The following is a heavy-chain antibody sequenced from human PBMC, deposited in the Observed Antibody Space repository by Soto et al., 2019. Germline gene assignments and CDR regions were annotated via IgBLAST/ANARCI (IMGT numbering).Heavy chain of an antibody. CDR1: GYTFSNYY. CDR3: ARARLTYYYDSSGHEFDY. Sequence: GASVKVSCKGAGYTFSNYYMHWVRQAPGQGLEWMGIINPSGGSTSYAQKFQGRVTMTRDTSTSTVYMELSSLRSEDTAVYYCARARLTYYYDSSGHEFDYWGQGTLVTVSS. CDR2: INPSGGST. V-gene: IGHV1-46*01. D-gene: IGHD3-22*01. J-gene: IGHJ4*02.